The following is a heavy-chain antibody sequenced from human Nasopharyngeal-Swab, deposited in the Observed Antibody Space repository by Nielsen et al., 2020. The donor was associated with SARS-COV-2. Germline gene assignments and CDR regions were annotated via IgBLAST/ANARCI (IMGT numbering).Heavy chain of an antibody. D-gene: IGHD1-1*01. CDR1: GYTFTSNV. V-gene: IGHV7-4-1*02. Sequence: ASVKVSCKASGYTFTSNVLNWVRQAHGQGPEYIGWIRTKTGAPTYAQAFTGRFVISLDTSVSTTYLQISSLKADDTAVYYCARENQEYANIWIDYWGQGTQVTVSS. J-gene: IGHJ4*02. CDR3: ARENQEYANIWIDY. CDR2: IRTKTGAP.